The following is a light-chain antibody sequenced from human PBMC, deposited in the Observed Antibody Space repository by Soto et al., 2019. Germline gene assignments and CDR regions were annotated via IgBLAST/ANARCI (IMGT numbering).Light chain of an antibody. V-gene: IGKV2-28*01. J-gene: IGKJ5*01. Sequence: DIVMTQSPLSLPVTPGEPASISCRSSQNLLHSNGYNYLDWYLQKPGQSPQLLIYLGSNRSSGVPDRFSGSGSGTDFTLKISRVEAEDVGVYYCMQRTHVPITFGQGTRLEIK. CDR1: QNLLHSNGYNY. CDR3: MQRTHVPIT. CDR2: LGS.